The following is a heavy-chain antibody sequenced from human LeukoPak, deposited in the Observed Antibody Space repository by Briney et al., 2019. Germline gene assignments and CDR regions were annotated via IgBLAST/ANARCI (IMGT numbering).Heavy chain of an antibody. CDR1: GGALSGYY. Sequence: AESLSLTCAAYGGALSGYYLSWMRQASGKGLEWIGEINHSGSTNYHPSFKSRVNMSVDTAKSQFSMKLSYVTAADTAVYSGVRGVQQWSTAGYHWGQGTMVTVSS. V-gene: IGHV4-34*01. J-gene: IGHJ5*02. CDR3: VRGVQQWSTAGYH. D-gene: IGHD1-1*01. CDR2: INHSGST.